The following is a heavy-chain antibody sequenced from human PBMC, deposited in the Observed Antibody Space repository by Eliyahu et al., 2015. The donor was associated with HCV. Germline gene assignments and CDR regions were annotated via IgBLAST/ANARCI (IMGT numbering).Heavy chain of an antibody. CDR3: ARVVTGYSSSWSWGYNWFDP. J-gene: IGHJ5*02. CDR1: GFTFSSYW. V-gene: IGHV3-7*03. CDR2: IKQDGSEK. Sequence: EVQLVESGGGLVQPGGSLRLSCAASGFTFSSYWMSWVRQAPGKGLEWVANIKQDGSEKYYVDSVKGRFTISRDNAKNSLYLQMNSLRAEDTAVYYCARVVTGYSSSWSWGYNWFDPWGQGTLVTVSS. D-gene: IGHD6-13*01.